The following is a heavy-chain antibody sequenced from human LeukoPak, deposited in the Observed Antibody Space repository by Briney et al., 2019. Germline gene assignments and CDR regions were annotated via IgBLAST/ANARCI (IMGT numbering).Heavy chain of an antibody. CDR1: GYTFTGYY. Sequence: ASVKVSCKTSGYTFTGYYMHWVRQAPGQGLEWMGWTNPNSGGTNYAQKFQGRVTMTRDTSISTAYMELSRLRSDDTAVYYCARGPIVGATTIVYWGQGTLVTVSS. CDR2: TNPNSGGT. J-gene: IGHJ4*02. CDR3: ARGPIVGATTIVY. D-gene: IGHD1-26*01. V-gene: IGHV1-2*02.